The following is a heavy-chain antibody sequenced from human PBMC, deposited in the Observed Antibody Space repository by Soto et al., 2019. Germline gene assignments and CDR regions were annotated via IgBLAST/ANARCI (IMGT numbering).Heavy chain of an antibody. J-gene: IGHJ6*02. Sequence: GGSLRLSCAASGFIFTRYSMNWVRQAPGKGLEWVSSISSTTNYIYYGDSMKGRFTISRDNAKNSLYLQMNSLRAEDTAVYYCARSSGYSSSWYTLYYYYGMDVWGQGTTVTVSS. CDR2: ISSTTNYI. CDR3: ARSSGYSSSWYTLYYYYGMDV. V-gene: IGHV3-21*01. CDR1: GFIFTRYS. D-gene: IGHD6-13*01.